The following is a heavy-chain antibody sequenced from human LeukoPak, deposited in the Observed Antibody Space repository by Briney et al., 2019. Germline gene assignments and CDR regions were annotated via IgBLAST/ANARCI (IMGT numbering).Heavy chain of an antibody. D-gene: IGHD3-10*01. CDR1: GGTFSSYA. Sequence: SVKVFCKASGGTFSSYAISWVRQAPGQGLEWMGGIIPIFGTANYAQKFQGRVTITADESTSTAYMELSSLRSEDTAVYYCARALGGFGVLLSYYYYGMDVWGQGTTVTVSS. CDR2: IIPIFGTA. CDR3: ARALGGFGVLLSYYYYGMDV. J-gene: IGHJ6*02. V-gene: IGHV1-69*13.